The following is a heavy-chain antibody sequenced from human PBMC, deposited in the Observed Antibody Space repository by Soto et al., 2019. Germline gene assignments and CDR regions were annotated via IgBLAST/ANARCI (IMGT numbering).Heavy chain of an antibody. CDR2: IYPGDSDT. Sequence: GESLKISCKGSGYSFTSYWIGWVRQMPGKGLEWMGIIYPGDSDTRYSPSFQGQVTISADKSISTAYLQWSSLKASDTAMYYCARQPLTGDLTGYYFDYWGQGTLVTVSS. V-gene: IGHV5-51*01. CDR3: ARQPLTGDLTGYYFDY. J-gene: IGHJ4*02. CDR1: GYSFTSYW. D-gene: IGHD7-27*01.